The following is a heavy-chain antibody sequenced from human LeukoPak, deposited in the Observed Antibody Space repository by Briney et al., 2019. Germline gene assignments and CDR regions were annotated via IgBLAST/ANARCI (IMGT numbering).Heavy chain of an antibody. Sequence: GGSLRLSCAASGFTFSSYAMSWVRQAPGKGLEWVSAISGSGGSTYYADSVKGRFTISRDNSKNTLYLQMNSLRSDDTAVYYCARSLYCTNGVCTFDYWGQGTLVTVSS. D-gene: IGHD2-8*01. CDR1: GFTFSSYA. CDR3: ARSLYCTNGVCTFDY. V-gene: IGHV3-23*01. CDR2: ISGSGGST. J-gene: IGHJ4*02.